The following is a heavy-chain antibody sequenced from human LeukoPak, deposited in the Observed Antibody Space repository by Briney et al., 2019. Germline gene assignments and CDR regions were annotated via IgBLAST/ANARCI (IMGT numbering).Heavy chain of an antibody. V-gene: IGHV4-59*08. J-gene: IGHJ4*02. CDR3: TRHDYLGYTYGQGALDY. CDR1: GGSISNYY. CDR2: IYYSGST. D-gene: IGHD5-18*01. Sequence: SETLSLTCTVSGGSISNYYWSWIRQPPGKGLEWIGYIYYSGSTNYNPSLRSRVTISVDTSKNQFSLRLSSVTAADTAVYYCTRHDYLGYTYGQGALDYWGQGTLVTVSS.